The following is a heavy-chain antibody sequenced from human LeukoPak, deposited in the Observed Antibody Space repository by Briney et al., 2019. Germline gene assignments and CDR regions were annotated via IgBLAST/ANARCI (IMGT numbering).Heavy chain of an antibody. V-gene: IGHV3-30*04. CDR1: GFTFSSYA. J-gene: IGHJ4*02. CDR3: ARGSNGGGGRWFDY. D-gene: IGHD1-26*01. CDR2: ISYDGSNK. Sequence: GGSLRLSCAASGFTFSSYAMHWVRQAPGKGLEWVAVISYDGSNKYYADSVKGRFTISRDNSKNTLYLQMNSLRAEDTAVYYCARGSNGGGGRWFDYWGQGTLVTVSS.